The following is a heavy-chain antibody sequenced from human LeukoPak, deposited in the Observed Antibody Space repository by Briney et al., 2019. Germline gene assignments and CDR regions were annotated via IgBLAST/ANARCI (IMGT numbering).Heavy chain of an antibody. V-gene: IGHV5-51*03. CDR3: ARPVAAGEDWFDP. J-gene: IGHJ5*02. CDR2: IYPGDSDT. CDR1: GYSFTSYS. D-gene: IGHD6-13*01. Sequence: KTGESLKISXKGSGYSFTSYSIGWVRQMPGKGLEWMGIIYPGDSDTRYRRSFQGQVTISADKSISTAYLQWSSLKASDTAMYYCARPVAAGEDWFDPWGQGTLVTVSS.